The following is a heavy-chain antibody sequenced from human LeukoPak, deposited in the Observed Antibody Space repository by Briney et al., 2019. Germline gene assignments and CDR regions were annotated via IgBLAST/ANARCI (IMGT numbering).Heavy chain of an antibody. J-gene: IGHJ4*02. D-gene: IGHD4-23*01. Sequence: PGGSLRLSCAASGFTFSSYTMLWVRQAPGKGLEWMAIISFDGSNKYYAESVRGRFTISRDNAKNTLYLQMNSLRVEDTAVYYCARGRPHGNDYWGQGTLVTVSS. CDR2: ISFDGSNK. CDR3: ARGRPHGNDY. CDR1: GFTFSSYT. V-gene: IGHV3-30*04.